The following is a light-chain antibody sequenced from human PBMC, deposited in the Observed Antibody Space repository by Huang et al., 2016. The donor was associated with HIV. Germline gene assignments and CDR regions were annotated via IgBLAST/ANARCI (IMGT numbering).Light chain of an antibody. CDR3: QQHRNWPIT. CDR2: DAS. J-gene: IGKJ5*01. Sequence: EIVLTQSPATLSLSPGERATLSCRASQSVSSYLAWFQQKPGQAPRLLIYDASNRATGTPARFSGSGSGTDFTLTISSLEAEEFAVYYCQQHRNWPITFGQGTRLEIK. CDR1: QSVSSY. V-gene: IGKV3-11*01.